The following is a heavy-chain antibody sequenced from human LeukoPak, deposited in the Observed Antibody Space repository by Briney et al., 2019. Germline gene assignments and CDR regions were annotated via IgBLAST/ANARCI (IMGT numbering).Heavy chain of an antibody. V-gene: IGHV3-7*01. Sequence: PGGSLRLSCAASGFIFSNYWMSWVRQAPGKGLEWVANIKQDGSVKYYVYSVRGRFTTSRDNAKNSVYLQMNSLGAEDTTVYYSARIGYSSSCLDYWGQGTLVTVSS. CDR3: ARIGYSSSCLDY. CDR1: GFIFSNYW. D-gene: IGHD2-2*01. CDR2: IKQDGSVK. J-gene: IGHJ4*02.